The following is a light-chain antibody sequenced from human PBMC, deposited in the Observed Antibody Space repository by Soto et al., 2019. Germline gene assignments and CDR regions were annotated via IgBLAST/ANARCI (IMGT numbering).Light chain of an antibody. CDR1: QGIVSW. J-gene: IGKJ1*01. V-gene: IGKV1-12*01. CDR3: QQALWFPFT. CDR2: TAS. Sequence: DIQMTQSPYSVSASVGDSVTISCRASQGIVSWLLWYQLKPGKAPYVLIHTASILYTGVLSRCSRSGSGTDFTLTISSLQPDDSAPDYVQQALWFPFTFGQGTSVEIK.